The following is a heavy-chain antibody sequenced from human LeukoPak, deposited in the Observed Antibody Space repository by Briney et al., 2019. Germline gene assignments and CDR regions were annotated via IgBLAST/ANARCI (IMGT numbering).Heavy chain of an antibody. Sequence: KTGGSLRLSCSGSGFSFSDAWMSWVRQTPGKGLEWVGRIKSNNDGGDTNYAAPVRGRFTVSRDNSKNTVNLQMSSLRVDDTAVYYCVKLSRAAATDFDYWGQGTLVTVSS. J-gene: IGHJ4*02. CDR1: GFSFSDAW. V-gene: IGHV3-15*05. CDR2: IKSNNDGGDT. D-gene: IGHD6-13*01. CDR3: VKLSRAAATDFDY.